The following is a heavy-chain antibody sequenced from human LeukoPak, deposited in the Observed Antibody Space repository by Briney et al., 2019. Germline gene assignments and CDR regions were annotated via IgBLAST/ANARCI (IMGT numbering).Heavy chain of an antibody. D-gene: IGHD6-19*01. CDR2: IKSKTDGGAT. CDR3: TTEYRDSSGWYGAFDI. CDR1: GFTVSSNY. V-gene: IGHV3-15*01. Sequence: GGSLRLSCAASGFTVSSNYMSWVRQAPGKGLEWVGRIKSKTDGGATDFAAPVKGRFTISRDDSKNTLYLQMNSLKIEDTAVYYCTTEYRDSSGWYGAFDIWGQGTMVTVSS. J-gene: IGHJ3*02.